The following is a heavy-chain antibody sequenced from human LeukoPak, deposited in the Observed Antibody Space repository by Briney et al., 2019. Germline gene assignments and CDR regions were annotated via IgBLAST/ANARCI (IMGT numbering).Heavy chain of an antibody. CDR1: GYTFTGYY. Sequence: ASVKVSCKASGYTFTGYYMHWVRQAPGQGLEWMGWINPNSGGTNYAQKFQDRVTLTRDTSISTAYLELSGLRSDDTAVYYYVTYTSAIQYFLYWGLGTLVTVSS. CDR3: VTYTSAIQYFLY. J-gene: IGHJ4*02. D-gene: IGHD6-19*01. CDR2: INPNSGGT. V-gene: IGHV1-2*02.